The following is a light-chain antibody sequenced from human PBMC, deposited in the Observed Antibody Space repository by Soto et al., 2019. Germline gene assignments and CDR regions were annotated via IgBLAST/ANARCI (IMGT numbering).Light chain of an antibody. CDR2: RVS. V-gene: IGKV2-30*01. CDR1: QSLVYSDGNTY. CDR3: MQGTRWPPLT. Sequence: DVVMTQSPVSLPVTLGQPASISCRSSQSLVYSDGNTYLNWFQQRLGQPPRRLIYRVSNRDSGVPDRFSGSGSDTDFTLKISRVEAEDVGVYYCMQGTRWPPLTFGGGTKVEI. J-gene: IGKJ4*01.